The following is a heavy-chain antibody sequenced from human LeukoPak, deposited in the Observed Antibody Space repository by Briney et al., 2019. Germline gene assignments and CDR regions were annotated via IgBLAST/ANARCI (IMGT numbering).Heavy chain of an antibody. CDR2: VYYTGST. D-gene: IGHD3-22*01. J-gene: IGHJ4*02. V-gene: IGHV4-31*03. CDR3: ARGLYDTSGYHFDY. CDR1: GGSISSDSYY. Sequence: SETLSLTCTVSGGSISSDSYYWSWIRQRPGLGLEWIGYVYYTGSTYHNPSLRSRISLSLDTSEKQISLRLTSVTATDSAVYYCARGLYDTSGYHFDYWGQGTLVTVSS.